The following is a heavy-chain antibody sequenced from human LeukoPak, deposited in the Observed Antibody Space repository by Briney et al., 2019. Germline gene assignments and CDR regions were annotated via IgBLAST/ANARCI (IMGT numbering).Heavy chain of an antibody. J-gene: IGHJ4*02. D-gene: IGHD5-12*01. Sequence: PSETLSLTCTVSGGSVSSGSYYWSWIRQPPGKGLEWIGYNYYDGITNSNPSLKSRVTISLHTSKNQFSLKLSSVTAADTAVYYCARDLVGSGYDYDYFDYWGQRTLVTVSS. CDR1: GGSVSSGSYY. CDR3: ARDLVGSGYDYDYFDY. V-gene: IGHV4-61*01. CDR2: NYYDGIT.